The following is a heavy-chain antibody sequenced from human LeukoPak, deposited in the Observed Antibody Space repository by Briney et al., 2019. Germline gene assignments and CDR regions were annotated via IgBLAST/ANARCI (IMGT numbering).Heavy chain of an antibody. D-gene: IGHD1-1*01. V-gene: IGHV4-38-2*02. CDR1: GYSISSGYY. J-gene: IGHJ4*02. Sequence: SETLSLTCTVSGYSISSGYYWGWIRQPPGKGLEWIGSIYHSGSTYYNPSLKSRVTISLDTSKNQFCLKLSSVTAADTAAYYCARGYNWNDFDYWGQGTLVTVSS. CDR3: ARGYNWNDFDY. CDR2: IYHSGST.